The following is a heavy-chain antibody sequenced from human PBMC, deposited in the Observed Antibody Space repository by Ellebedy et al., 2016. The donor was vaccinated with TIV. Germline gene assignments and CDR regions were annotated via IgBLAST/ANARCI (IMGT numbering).Heavy chain of an antibody. J-gene: IGHJ4*02. V-gene: IGHV2-70*11. CDR3: ARTDKIAATEFDY. D-gene: IGHD6-13*01. Sequence: SGPTLVKPTETLTLTCTVSGFSLSTTGMCVSWIRQPPGKALEWLARITWDDDKYYSTSLKTRLTISKDTSKNQVVLTMTNIDPVDTATYYCARTDKIAATEFDYWGQGTLVTVSS. CDR2: ITWDDDK. CDR1: GFSLSTTGMC.